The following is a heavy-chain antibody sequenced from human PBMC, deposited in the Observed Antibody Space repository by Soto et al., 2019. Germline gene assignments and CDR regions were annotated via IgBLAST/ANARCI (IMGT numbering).Heavy chain of an antibody. Sequence: RLSCAASGFTFSSYAMSWVRQAAGKGLEWVSAISGSGGSTYYADSVKGRFTISRDNSKNTLYLQMNSLRAEDTAVYYCAKDLPYCSGRRCYSDPYGMDVWGQGTRVTVS. V-gene: IGHV3-23*01. D-gene: IGHD2-15*01. CDR2: ISGSGGST. CDR3: AKDLPYCSGRRCYSDPYGMDV. CDR1: GFTFSSYA. J-gene: IGHJ6*02.